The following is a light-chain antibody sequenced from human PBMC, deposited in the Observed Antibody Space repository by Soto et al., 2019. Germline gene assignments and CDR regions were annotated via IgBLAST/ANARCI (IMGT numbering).Light chain of an antibody. CDR2: NTS. CDR3: LLYYGGAQV. Sequence: QALVTQEPSLTVSPGGTVTLTCASSTGAVTSGYYPNWFQQKPGQAPRALIYNTSNKHSWTPARFSGSLLGGKAALTLSGVQPEDEAEYYCLLYYGGAQVFGGGTKLTVL. V-gene: IGLV7-43*01. CDR1: TGAVTSGYY. J-gene: IGLJ2*01.